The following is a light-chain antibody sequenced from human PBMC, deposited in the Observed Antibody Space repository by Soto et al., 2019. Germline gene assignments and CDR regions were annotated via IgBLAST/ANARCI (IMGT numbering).Light chain of an antibody. V-gene: IGLV2-11*01. CDR3: CSYAGSYTWV. Sequence: QSALTQPRSVSGSPGQSVTISCTGTSSDVGAYNYVSWNQQHPGKVPKLLIYDVTRRPSGVPDRFSGSKSGNTASLTISGLQAEDEADYYCCSYAGSYTWVFGGGTKLIV. CDR1: SSDVGAYNY. J-gene: IGLJ3*02. CDR2: DVT.